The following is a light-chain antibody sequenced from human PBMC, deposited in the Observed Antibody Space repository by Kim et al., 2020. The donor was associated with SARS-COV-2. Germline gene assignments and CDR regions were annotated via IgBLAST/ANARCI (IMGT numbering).Light chain of an antibody. Sequence: QSVLTQPPSASGSPGQSVTISCTGTSSDVGNFNFVSWYQQYPGKAPKLIIYLVTKRPSGVPDRFSGSKSGNTASLTVSGLQAEDEADYYCSSYGGNNNYVFGTGTKVTVL. V-gene: IGLV2-8*01. J-gene: IGLJ1*01. CDR2: LVT. CDR3: SSYGGNNNYV. CDR1: SSDVGNFNF.